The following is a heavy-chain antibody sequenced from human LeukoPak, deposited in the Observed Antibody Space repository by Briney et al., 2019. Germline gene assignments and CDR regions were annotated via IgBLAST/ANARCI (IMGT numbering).Heavy chain of an antibody. J-gene: IGHJ4*02. D-gene: IGHD2-15*01. CDR1: GFTFSSYR. CDR2: IKQDGSER. Sequence: PGGSLRLSCAASGFTFSSYRMSWVRQAPGKGLEWVANIKQDGSERYYVDSVKGRFTISKDNAKNSLYLQMSSLRAEDTAVYYCARDKRYCSGGSCYYFDYWGQGTLVTVSS. V-gene: IGHV3-7*01. CDR3: ARDKRYCSGGSCYYFDY.